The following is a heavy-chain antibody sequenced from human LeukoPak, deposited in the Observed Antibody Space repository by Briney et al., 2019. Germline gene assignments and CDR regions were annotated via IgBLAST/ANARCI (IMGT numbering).Heavy chain of an antibody. CDR2: ISYDGSNK. D-gene: IGHD3-22*01. J-gene: IGHJ4*02. V-gene: IGHV3-30-3*01. Sequence: GSLRLSCAASGFTFSSYAMHWVRQAPGKGLEWVAIISYDGSNKYYADSVKGRFTISRDNSKNTLYLQMNSLRAEDTAVYYCARDFSSLVVIIPGGYWGQGTLVTVSS. CDR3: ARDFSSLVVIIPGGY. CDR1: GFTFSSYA.